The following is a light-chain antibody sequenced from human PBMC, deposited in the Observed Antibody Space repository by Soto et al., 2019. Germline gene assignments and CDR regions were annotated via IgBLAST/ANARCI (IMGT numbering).Light chain of an antibody. CDR3: AAWDDSLNAYV. V-gene: IGLV1-44*01. Sequence: QAVVTQPPSVSGTPGQRVTISCSGSGSNIGSNSVNWYQQVPGTAPKLLIYSNNERPSGVPDRFSGSKSGTSASLAISGLQSEDEAAYNCAAWDDSLNAYVFGTGTKLTVL. J-gene: IGLJ1*01. CDR2: SNN. CDR1: GSNIGSNS.